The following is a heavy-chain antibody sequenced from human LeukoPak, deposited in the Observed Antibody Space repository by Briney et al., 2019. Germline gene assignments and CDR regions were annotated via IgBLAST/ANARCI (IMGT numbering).Heavy chain of an antibody. Sequence: GASVKVSCKASEGTFSNSAISWVRQAPGQGLEWLGGIIPILATSTYAQRFQGRVTITADKSTSTAYMELSSLRSEDTAVYYCATQGLWFGELSSSTDYYYYYMDVWGKGTTVTVSS. CDR1: EGTFSNSA. J-gene: IGHJ6*03. D-gene: IGHD3-10*01. V-gene: IGHV1-69*06. CDR3: ATQGLWFGELSSSTDYYYYYMDV. CDR2: IIPILATS.